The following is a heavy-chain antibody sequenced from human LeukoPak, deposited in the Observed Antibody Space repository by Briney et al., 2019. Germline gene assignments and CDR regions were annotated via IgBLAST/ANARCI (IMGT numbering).Heavy chain of an antibody. CDR1: GIPFSRFT. D-gene: IGHD3-22*01. CDR2: FHVTSSYM. CDR3: ARKYESSDHAVEVDY. Sequence: GGSLELPWPVSGIPFSRFTMTWVPQAPGKGLGGVSTFHVTSSYMYYADSVRGRFTISRDNARNSLFLQMNGLKVDDTAVYYCARKYESSDHAVEVDYWGRGTLVTVSS. V-gene: IGHV3-21*01. J-gene: IGHJ4*02.